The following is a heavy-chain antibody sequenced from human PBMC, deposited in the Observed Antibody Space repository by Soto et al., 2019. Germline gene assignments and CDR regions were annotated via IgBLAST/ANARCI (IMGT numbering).Heavy chain of an antibody. V-gene: IGHV3-30*18. CDR1: GFIFSNYG. D-gene: IGHD2-8*01. Sequence: LRLSCAASGFIFSNYGMHWVRHAPGKGLEWVAVISYDGSSKYHADSVKGRFTISRDNSKNTLHLQMNSLRAEDTAVYYCSKDRRGGRAVLDSWGQGTPVTVSS. CDR3: SKDRRGGRAVLDS. J-gene: IGHJ4*02. CDR2: ISYDGSSK.